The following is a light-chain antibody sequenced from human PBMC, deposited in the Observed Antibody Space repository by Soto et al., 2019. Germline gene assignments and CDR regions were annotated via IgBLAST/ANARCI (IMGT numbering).Light chain of an antibody. V-gene: IGKV1-39*01. J-gene: IGKJ5*01. CDR3: QQSYSTPIT. Sequence: MQLTQSPSSLSASVGDRVTITCRASQSISSYLNWYQQKPGKAPKLLIYAASSLQSGVPSRFSGSGSGTDFTLTISSLQPEDFATYYCQQSYSTPITFGQGTRLE. CDR2: AAS. CDR1: QSISSY.